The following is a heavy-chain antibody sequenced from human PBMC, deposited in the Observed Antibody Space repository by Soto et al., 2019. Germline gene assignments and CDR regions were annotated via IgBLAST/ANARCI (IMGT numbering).Heavy chain of an antibody. D-gene: IGHD2-21*02. CDR1: GFTFSTYG. V-gene: IGHV3-30*18. J-gene: IGHJ2*01. CDR3: AKDSTVVVTAIGSWYFDL. Sequence: QVQLLESGGGVVQLGRSLRLSCAASGFTFSTYGMHWFRQAPGKGLEGVAVISYDGSNKYYADSVKGRFTISRDNSKNTLYLQMNSLRAEDTAVYYCAKDSTVVVTAIGSWYFDLWGRGTLVTVSS. CDR2: ISYDGSNK.